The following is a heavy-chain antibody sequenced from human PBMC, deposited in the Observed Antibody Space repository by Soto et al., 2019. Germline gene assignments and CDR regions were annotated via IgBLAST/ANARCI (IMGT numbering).Heavy chain of an antibody. D-gene: IGHD1-20*01. V-gene: IGHV1-46*01. Sequence: ASVKVSCKASGYTFTSYYMHWVRQAPGQGLEWMGIINPSGGSTSYAQKFQGRVTMTRGTSTSTVYMELSSLRSEDTAVYYCARESRQITGTIYYYYYGMDVWGQGTTVTVSS. J-gene: IGHJ6*02. CDR2: INPSGGST. CDR1: GYTFTSYY. CDR3: ARESRQITGTIYYYYYGMDV.